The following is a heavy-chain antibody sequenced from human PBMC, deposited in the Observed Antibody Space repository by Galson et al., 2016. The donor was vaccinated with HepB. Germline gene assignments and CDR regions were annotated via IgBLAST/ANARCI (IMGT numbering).Heavy chain of an antibody. CDR1: GFTFSNFV. CDR2: DSMDGRRK. J-gene: IGHJ4*02. CDR3: AKRHEYCPPVGCSVDY. V-gene: IGHV3-30*18. Sequence: SLRLSCAASGFTFSNFVMHWVRQAPGKGLEWVAADSMDGRRKFYADSVKGRFTISRDNSNNMLFLQMSSLRVDDTAVYYCAKRHEYCPPVGCSVDYWGQGTLVSVSS. D-gene: IGHD2/OR15-2a*01.